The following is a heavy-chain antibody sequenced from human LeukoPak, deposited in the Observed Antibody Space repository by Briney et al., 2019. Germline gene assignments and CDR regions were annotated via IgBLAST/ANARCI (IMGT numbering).Heavy chain of an antibody. Sequence: PSQTLSLTCTVSGGSISSDAYYWSWIRQPAGKGLEWIGRIYNTGSTNYSPSLKSRVTISVDTSKNQFSLKLSSVTAAGTAVYYCARAPNSDRWFDPWGQGTLVTVPS. CDR3: ARAPNSDRWFDP. CDR1: GGSISSDAYY. D-gene: IGHD1-26*01. CDR2: IYNTGST. J-gene: IGHJ5*02. V-gene: IGHV4-61*02.